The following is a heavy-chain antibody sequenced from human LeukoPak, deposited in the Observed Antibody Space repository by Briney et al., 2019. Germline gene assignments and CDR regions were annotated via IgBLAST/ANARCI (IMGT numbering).Heavy chain of an antibody. J-gene: IGHJ3*02. D-gene: IGHD6-6*01. Sequence: GESLQISCQGSGSSFTNYWIGWVRQVPGKGLEWMGFIYPGDSGTRYSPSFQGQVTISADKAISTAYLHWSSLKASDTAMYYCARRGQFVKAFDIWGQGTMVTVSS. V-gene: IGHV5-51*01. CDR2: IYPGDSGT. CDR3: ARRGQFVKAFDI. CDR1: GSSFTNYW.